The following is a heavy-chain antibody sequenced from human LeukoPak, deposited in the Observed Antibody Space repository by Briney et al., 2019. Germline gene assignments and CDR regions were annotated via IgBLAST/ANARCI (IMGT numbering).Heavy chain of an antibody. D-gene: IGHD3-10*01. V-gene: IGHV5-51*01. Sequence: GESLKISCKGSGYNFVNYWIGWVRQMPGKGLEWMGTIYPGDSDTKYSPSFQGRVTISADKSISTAYLQWSSLKASDTAMYYCARPYYYGSGSYPVAFDIWGQGTMVTVSS. CDR3: ARPYYYGSGSYPVAFDI. CDR1: GYNFVNYW. CDR2: IYPGDSDT. J-gene: IGHJ3*02.